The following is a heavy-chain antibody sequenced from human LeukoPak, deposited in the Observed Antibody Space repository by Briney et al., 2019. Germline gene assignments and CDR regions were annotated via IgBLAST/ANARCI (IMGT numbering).Heavy chain of an antibody. D-gene: IGHD2-2*01. J-gene: IGHJ4*02. CDR3: ASKYCSSTSCYFGVFLDY. CDR2: IIPIFGTA. V-gene: IGHV1-69*05. Sequence: GASVKVSCKASGGTFSSYATSWVRQAPGQGLEWMGGIIPIFGTANYAQKFQGRVTITTDESTSTAYMELSSLRSEDTAVYYCASKYCSSTSCYFGVFLDYWGQGTLVTVSS. CDR1: GGTFSSYA.